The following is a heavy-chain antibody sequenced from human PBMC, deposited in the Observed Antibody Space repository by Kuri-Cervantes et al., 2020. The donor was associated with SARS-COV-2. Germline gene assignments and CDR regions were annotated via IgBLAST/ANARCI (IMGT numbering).Heavy chain of an antibody. J-gene: IGHJ4*02. V-gene: IGHV4-30-2*01. CDR3: ARVKRITIFGVSTNKAYYFDY. CDR1: GGSISSGGYS. D-gene: IGHD3-3*01. CDR2: IYHSGST. Sequence: SETLSLTCAVSGGSISSGGYSWSWIRQPPGKGLEWIGYIYHSGSTYYNPSLKSRVTISVDRSKNQFSLKLSSVTAADTAVYYCARVKRITIFGVSTNKAYYFDYWGQGTLVTFSS.